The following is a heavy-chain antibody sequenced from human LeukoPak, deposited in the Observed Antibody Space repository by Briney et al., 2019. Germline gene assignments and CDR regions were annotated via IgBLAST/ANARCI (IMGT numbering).Heavy chain of an antibody. CDR2: ISYSGST. CDR3: ARDFDAWSAYDI. CDR1: GGSISGYY. J-gene: IGHJ3*02. D-gene: IGHD3-16*01. Sequence: PSETLSLTCTVSGGSISGYYWSWIRQSPGKGLEWIGGISYSGSTKYNPSLQSRVTISVDTSKNQFSLNLSSVTAADTALYYCARDFDAWSAYDIWGQGTMVTVSS. V-gene: IGHV4-59*01.